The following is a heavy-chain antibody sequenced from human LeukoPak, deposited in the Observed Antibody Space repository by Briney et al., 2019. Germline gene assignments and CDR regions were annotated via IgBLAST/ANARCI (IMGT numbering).Heavy chain of an antibody. D-gene: IGHD6-13*01. CDR3: ARGALSYSSSWYVRYYYYGMDV. V-gene: IGHV1-8*02. CDR1: GYTFTSYD. J-gene: IGHJ6*02. CDR2: MNPNSGNT. Sequence: ASVKVSFKASGYTFTSYDINWVRQATGQGLEWMGWMNPNSGNTGYAQKFQGRVTMTRNTSISTAYMELSSLRSEDTAVYYCARGALSYSSSWYVRYYYYGMDVWGQGTTVTVSS.